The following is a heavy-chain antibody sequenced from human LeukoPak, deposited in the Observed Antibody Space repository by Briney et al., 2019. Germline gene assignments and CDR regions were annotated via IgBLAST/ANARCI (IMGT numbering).Heavy chain of an antibody. J-gene: IGHJ4*02. Sequence: PSETLSLTCAVYGGSFGGYYWSWIRQPPGKGLEWIGQINDSGMTNYIPSLKSRVTISVDTSKKQYSLKLSSVSAADTAVYYCARASAYSSSSGVNCWGQGTLVTVSS. CDR3: ARASAYSSSSGVNC. D-gene: IGHD6-6*01. CDR2: INDSGMT. CDR1: GGSFGGYY. V-gene: IGHV4-34*01.